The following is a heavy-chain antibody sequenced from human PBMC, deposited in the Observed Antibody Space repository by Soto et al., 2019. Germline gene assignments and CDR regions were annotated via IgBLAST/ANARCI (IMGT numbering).Heavy chain of an antibody. J-gene: IGHJ4*02. CDR1: GYTFSSYA. CDR3: ARDTGDGTFDF. CDR2: INAGYGNT. V-gene: IGHV1-3*01. Sequence: QVPLVQSGAEVRKPGASVKVSCKASGYTFSSYAMHWVRQAPGQRLEWMGWINAGYGNTKSSQKFQDRVTISRDTSASTAYMVLTSLRSEDTAVYYCARDTGDGTFDFWGQGTLVTVSS. D-gene: IGHD7-27*01.